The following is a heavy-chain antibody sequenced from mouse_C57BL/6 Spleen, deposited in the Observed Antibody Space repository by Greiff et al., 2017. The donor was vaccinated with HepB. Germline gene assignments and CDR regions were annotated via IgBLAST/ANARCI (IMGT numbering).Heavy chain of an antibody. V-gene: IGHV1-53*01. Sequence: QVQLKESGTELVKPGASVKLSCKASGYTFTSYWMHWVKQRPGQGLEWIGNINPSNGGTNYNEKFKSKATLTVDKSSSTAYMQLSSLTSEDSAVYYCARLHYGNYVGYFDVWGTGTTVTVSS. D-gene: IGHD2-1*01. CDR2: INPSNGGT. CDR1: GYTFTSYW. J-gene: IGHJ1*03. CDR3: ARLHYGNYVGYFDV.